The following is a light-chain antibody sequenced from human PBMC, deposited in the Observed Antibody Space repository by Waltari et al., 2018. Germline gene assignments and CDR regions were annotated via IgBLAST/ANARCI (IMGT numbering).Light chain of an antibody. CDR1: SSDVGDYNY. CDR3: SSFTSSSTSL. Sequence: QSALTQPASVSGSPGQSITISCTGTSSDVGDYNYVSWYQQHTGEAPKLMIYDVNTRPSGIANRFSGSKSATTASLTISGLQAEDEADYYCSSFTSSSTSLIGGGTKLTVL. V-gene: IGLV2-14*03. J-gene: IGLJ2*01. CDR2: DVN.